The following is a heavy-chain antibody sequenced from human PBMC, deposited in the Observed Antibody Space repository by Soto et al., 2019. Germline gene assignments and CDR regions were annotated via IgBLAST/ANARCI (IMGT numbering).Heavy chain of an antibody. V-gene: IGHV4-34*01. CDR2: INHSGST. CDR3: ARGRGHYCGGDCYPQSHNGLDP. D-gene: IGHD2-21*02. J-gene: IGHJ5*02. CDR1: GGSGGSFSGYY. Sequence: PSETLSLTCAVYGGSGGSFSGYYWSWIRQPPGKGLEWIGEINHSGSTNYNPSLKSRVTISVDTSKNQFSLKLSSVTAADTAVYYGARGRGHYCGGDCYPQSHNGLDPWGQGTMVTVSS.